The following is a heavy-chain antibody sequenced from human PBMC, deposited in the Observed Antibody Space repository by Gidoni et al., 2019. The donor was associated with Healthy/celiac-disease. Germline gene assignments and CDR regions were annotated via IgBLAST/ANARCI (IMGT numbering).Heavy chain of an antibody. D-gene: IGHD3-22*01. CDR1: GYSFTSYW. CDR3: ARLSNYYDSSGYYYNYYYGMDV. V-gene: IGHV5-51*01. CDR2: IYPGDSDT. J-gene: IGHJ6*02. Sequence: EVQLVQSGAEVKKPGESLKISCKGSGYSFTSYWIGWVRQMPGKGLEWMGIIYPGDSDTRYSPSFQGQVTISADKSISTAYLQWSSLKASDTAMYYCARLSNYYDSSGYYYNYYYGMDVWGQGTTVTVSS.